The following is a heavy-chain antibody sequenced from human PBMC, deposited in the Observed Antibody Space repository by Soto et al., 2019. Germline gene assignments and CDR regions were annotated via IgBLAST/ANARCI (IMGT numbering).Heavy chain of an antibody. V-gene: IGHV1-18*01. D-gene: IGHD6-19*01. J-gene: IGHJ5*02. CDR1: GYTFTSYG. CDR3: ARDSIVVVAGGRWFLL. CDR2: ISAYNGNT. Sequence: ASVKVSCKASGYTFTSYGISWVRQAPGQGLEWMGWISAYNGNTNYAQKLQGRVTMTTDTSTSTAYMELRSLRSDDTAVYYCARDSIVVVAGGRWFLLCCQTPLVS.